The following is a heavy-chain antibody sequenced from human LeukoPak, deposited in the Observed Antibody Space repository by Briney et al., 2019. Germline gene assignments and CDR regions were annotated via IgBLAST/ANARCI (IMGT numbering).Heavy chain of an antibody. J-gene: IGHJ5*02. CDR3: ARDMFILQS. CDR1: GFIFSNYW. D-gene: IGHD3-10*02. V-gene: IGHV3-7*04. CDR2: IKQDGSEK. Sequence: GGSLRLSCSASGFIFSNYWMTWVRQAPGKGLEWVANIKQDGSEKYYVDSVKGRFTISRDNAKKSLYLQMNSLRAEDTAVYFCARDMFILQSWGQGTLVTVSS.